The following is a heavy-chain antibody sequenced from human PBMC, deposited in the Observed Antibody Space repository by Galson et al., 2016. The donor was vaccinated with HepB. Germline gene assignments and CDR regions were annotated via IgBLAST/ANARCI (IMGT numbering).Heavy chain of an antibody. Sequence: SVKVSCKASGYTFANYYMHWVRQAPGQGLEWMGIIHSSGGSTSYAQKFQGRFTMTRDTSTSTVYMELSSLRSEDSAVYYCARDRRYCSGASCYYYFDYWAREPWSPSPQ. CDR3: ARDRRYCSGASCYYYFDY. J-gene: IGHJ4*02. CDR1: GYTFANYY. V-gene: IGHV1-46*01. CDR2: IHSSGGST. D-gene: IGHD2-15*01.